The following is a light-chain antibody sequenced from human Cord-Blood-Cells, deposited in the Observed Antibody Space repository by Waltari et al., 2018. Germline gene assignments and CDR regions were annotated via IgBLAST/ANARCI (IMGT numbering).Light chain of an antibody. V-gene: IGLV2-8*01. CDR1: SSDDGGYNY. J-gene: IGLJ3*02. CDR3: SSYAGSNNWV. CDR2: EVS. Sequence: QSALTQPPSASGSPGQSVTLTCTGPSSDDGGYNYVSWYQQHPGKAPKLMIYEVSKRPSGVPDRFSGSKSGNTASLTVSGLQAEDEADYYCSSYAGSNNWVFGGGTKLTVL.